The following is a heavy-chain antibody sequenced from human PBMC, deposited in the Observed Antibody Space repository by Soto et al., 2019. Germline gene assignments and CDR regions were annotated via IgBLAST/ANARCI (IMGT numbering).Heavy chain of an antibody. CDR2: IKEDGSEK. CDR3: TRKRFGMDV. Sequence: PGGSLRLSCAASGFAFSSSWMSWVRQAPGKGLEWVANIKEDGSEKGYVDPVKGRFTITRDNAKNSLYLQMNNLRAEDTAVYFCTRKRFGMDVWGQGTTVTVSS. CDR1: GFAFSSSW. J-gene: IGHJ6*02. V-gene: IGHV3-7*03.